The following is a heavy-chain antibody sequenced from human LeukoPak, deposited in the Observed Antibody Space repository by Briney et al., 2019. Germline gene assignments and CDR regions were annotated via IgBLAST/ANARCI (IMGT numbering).Heavy chain of an antibody. D-gene: IGHD2-2*01. V-gene: IGHV4-39*07. CDR1: GGSISSSSYY. Sequence: SETLSLTCTVSGGSISSSSYYWGWIRQPPGKGLEWIGSIYYSGSTYYNPSLKSRVTISVDTSKNQFSLKLSSVTAADTAVYYCARAATSGDIVVVPAAMETYYFDYWGQETLVTVSS. CDR3: ARAATSGDIVVVPAAMETYYFDY. CDR2: IYYSGST. J-gene: IGHJ4*02.